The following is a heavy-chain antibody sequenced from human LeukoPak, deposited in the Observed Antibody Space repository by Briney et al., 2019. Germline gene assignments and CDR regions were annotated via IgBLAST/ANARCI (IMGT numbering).Heavy chain of an antibody. J-gene: IGHJ4*02. CDR1: GFTFSSYE. CDR3: ARGGSLGY. CDR2: ISSSGSAI. Sequence: GGSLRLSCAASGFTFSSYEMNWVRQAPGKGLEWDSKISSSGSAIYYADSVKGRFTISRDNAKSTLYLQMNSLRVEDTAVYYCARGGSLGYWGQGTLVTVSS. V-gene: IGHV3-48*03. D-gene: IGHD6-19*01.